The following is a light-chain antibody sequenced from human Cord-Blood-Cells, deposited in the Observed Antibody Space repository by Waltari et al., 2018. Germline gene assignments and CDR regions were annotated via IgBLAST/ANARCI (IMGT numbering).Light chain of an antibody. CDR1: QSVSSY. CDR3: QQRSNWPPMYT. V-gene: IGKV3-11*01. J-gene: IGKJ2*01. Sequence: EIVLTQYPATLSLSPGERATLSCRASQSVSSYLAWYQQKPGQAPRLLIYDASNRATGIPARFSGSGSGTDFTLTISSLEPEDFAVYYCQQRSNWPPMYTLGQGTKLEIK. CDR2: DAS.